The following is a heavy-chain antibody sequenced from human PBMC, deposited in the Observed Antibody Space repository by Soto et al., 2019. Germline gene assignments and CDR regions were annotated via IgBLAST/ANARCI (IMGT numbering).Heavy chain of an antibody. V-gene: IGHV1-69*13. J-gene: IGHJ4*02. D-gene: IGHD5-18*01. CDR3: ARIPRYSFPTSDDLDS. CDR2: ITPIYPTT. CDR1: GGTFYTYT. Sequence: GASVKVSCKASGGTFYTYTFSWVLQAPGQGLEWMGSITPIYPTTNYAEKFQGRLTVTADGSTNTAYMELNSLTSEDTAVYYCARIPRYSFPTSDDLDSWGQGXLGTGYS.